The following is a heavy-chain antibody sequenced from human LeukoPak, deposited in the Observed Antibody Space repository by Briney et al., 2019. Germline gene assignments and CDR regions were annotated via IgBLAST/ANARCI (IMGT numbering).Heavy chain of an antibody. CDR1: GYTFVSYG. D-gene: IGHD2/OR15-2a*01. V-gene: IGHV1-46*01. Sequence: ASVKVSCKASGYTFVSYGISWVRQAPGQGLEWMGIINPSDGSTTYAQRFQGRVTLTRDTSTSTVYMELSSLRSEDTAVYYCARHQGAGEYPFDYWGQGTLVTVSS. J-gene: IGHJ4*02. CDR3: ARHQGAGEYPFDY. CDR2: INPSDGST.